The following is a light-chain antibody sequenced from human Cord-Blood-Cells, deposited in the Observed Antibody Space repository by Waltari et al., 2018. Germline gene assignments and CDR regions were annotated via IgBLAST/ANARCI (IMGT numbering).Light chain of an antibody. CDR3: QQYDNLPL. J-gene: IGKJ4*01. V-gene: IGKV1-33*01. CDR1: QDISNY. Sequence: DIQMTQSPSSLSASVGNRVPITCQASQDISNYLNWYQQKPGKAPKLLIYDASNLETGVPTRFSGSGAGTDFTFTSSSLQPEDIATYYWQQYDNLPLFGGGTKVEIK. CDR2: DAS.